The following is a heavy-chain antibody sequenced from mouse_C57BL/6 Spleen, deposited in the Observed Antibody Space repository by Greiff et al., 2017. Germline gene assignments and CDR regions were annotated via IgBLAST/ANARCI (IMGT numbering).Heavy chain of an antibody. Sequence: QVQLQQPGAELVKPGASVKLSCKASGYTFTSYWMHWVKQRPGQGLEWIGMIHPNSGSTNYNEKFKSKATLTVDKSSSTAYMQLSSLTSEDSAVYYCARSALTLYYDDDGGYFDVWGTGTTVTVSS. CDR1: GYTFTSYW. CDR2: IHPNSGST. V-gene: IGHV1-64*01. CDR3: ARSALTLYYDDDGGYFDV. J-gene: IGHJ1*03. D-gene: IGHD2-4*01.